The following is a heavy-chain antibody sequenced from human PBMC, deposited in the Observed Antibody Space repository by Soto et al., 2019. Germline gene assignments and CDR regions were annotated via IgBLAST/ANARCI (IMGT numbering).Heavy chain of an antibody. J-gene: IGHJ4*02. CDR3: AKRGEKSGRNFVC. CDR1: GFTFSNYG. CDR2: FGSSGNT. V-gene: IGHV3-23*01. D-gene: IGHD3-10*01. Sequence: EVQLLESGGGLVRPGGSLRLSCAASGFTFSNYGMSWVRQAPGKGLEWVSTFGSSGNTYYADSVKGRFTISRDNSRNTLYLQKSSLRAEDIAIYYCAKRGEKSGRNFVCWGQGTLVTVSS.